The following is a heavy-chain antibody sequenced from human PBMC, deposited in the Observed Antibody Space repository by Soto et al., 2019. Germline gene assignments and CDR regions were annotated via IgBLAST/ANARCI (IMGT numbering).Heavy chain of an antibody. CDR1: GFTFSSYA. J-gene: IGHJ4*02. CDR3: AKTPITIFGVVTPRTYYFDY. V-gene: IGHV3-23*01. Sequence: PGGSLRLSCAASGFTFSSYAMSWVRQAPGKGLEWVSAISGSGGSTYYADSVKGRFTISRDNSKNTLYLQMNSLRAEDTAVYYCAKTPITIFGVVTPRTYYFDYWGQGTLVTVSS. D-gene: IGHD3-3*01. CDR2: ISGSGGST.